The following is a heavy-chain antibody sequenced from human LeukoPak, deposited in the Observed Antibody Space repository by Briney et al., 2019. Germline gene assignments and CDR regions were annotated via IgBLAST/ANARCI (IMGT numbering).Heavy chain of an antibody. V-gene: IGHV4-59*08. CDR1: GGSISTYY. J-gene: IGHJ4*02. D-gene: IGHD1/OR15-1a*01. CDR3: ARSIIGTRSKFDY. CDR2: IPYSGST. Sequence: SETLSLTCTVSGGSISTYYWSWIRQPPGKGLEWIGYIPYSGSTNYNPSLKSRVTISLDTSKNQFALKLSSVTAADMVVYYCARSIIGTRSKFDYWGQGTLVTVSS.